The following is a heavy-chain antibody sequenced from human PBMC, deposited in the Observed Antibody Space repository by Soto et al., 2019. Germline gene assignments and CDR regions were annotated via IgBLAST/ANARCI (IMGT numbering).Heavy chain of an antibody. CDR1: GFTFSSYW. V-gene: IGHV3-7*01. J-gene: IGHJ4*02. CDR2: IKQDGSEK. Sequence: GGSLRLSCAASGFTFSSYWMTWVRQAPGKGLEWVANIKQDGSEKYYVDSVKGRFTISRDNAKNSLYLQINSLRAEDTAVYYCVRLYCLSSSCYFDYWGRGTLVNVSS. CDR3: VRLYCLSSSCYFDY. D-gene: IGHD2-2*01.